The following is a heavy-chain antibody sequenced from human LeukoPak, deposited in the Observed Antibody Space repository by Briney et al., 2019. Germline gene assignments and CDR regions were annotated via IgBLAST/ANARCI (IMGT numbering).Heavy chain of an antibody. J-gene: IGHJ6*03. CDR2: IYYSGST. Sequence: PSETLSLTCTVSGGSISSSSYYLGWIRQPPGKGLEWIGSIYYSGSTYYNPSLKSRVTISVDTSKNQFSLKLSSVTAADTAVYYCAADRPQAYYYYMDVWGKGTTVTVSS. V-gene: IGHV4-39*01. CDR3: AADRPQAYYYYMDV. CDR1: GGSISSSSYY.